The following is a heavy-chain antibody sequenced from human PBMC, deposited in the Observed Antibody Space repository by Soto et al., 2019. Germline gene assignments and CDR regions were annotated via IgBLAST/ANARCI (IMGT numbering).Heavy chain of an antibody. V-gene: IGHV3-21*01. J-gene: IGHJ6*02. Sequence: PGGSLRLSCISSGFTFRTYTMNWVRQAPGKGLEWVSGICGFSPYTFYAESVKGRFTISRDNAKNSLYLQMNSLRDEDTAVYYCARDRGYDAHDYYYNAMDVWGQGTTVTVSS. CDR2: ICGFSPYT. CDR3: ARDRGYDAHDYYYNAMDV. D-gene: IGHD3-10*01. CDR1: GFTFRTYT.